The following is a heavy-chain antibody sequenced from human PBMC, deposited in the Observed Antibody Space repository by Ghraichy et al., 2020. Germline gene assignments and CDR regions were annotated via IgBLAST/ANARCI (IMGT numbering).Heavy chain of an antibody. CDR2: INHSGST. D-gene: IGHD6-13*01. CDR1: GGSFSGYY. J-gene: IGHJ4*02. CDR3: ARGQAAGGFDY. Sequence: SETLSLTCAVYGGSFSGYYWSWIRQPPGKGLEWIGEINHSGSTNYNPSLKSRVTISVDTSKNQFSLKLSSVTAADTAVYYCARGQAAGGFDYWGQGTLVIVSS. V-gene: IGHV4-34*01.